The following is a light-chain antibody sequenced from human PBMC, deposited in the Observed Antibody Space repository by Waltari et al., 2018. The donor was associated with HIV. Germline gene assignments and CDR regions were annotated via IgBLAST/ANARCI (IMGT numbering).Light chain of an antibody. Sequence: SYVVPQPPSVSVAPAETATITCGGNKIGGARGHRYQPKPRQAPVLVIYDDSDRPSGIPERLSASNSGNTATLTISRVEAGDEADYYCQVWDIRSDSVVFGGGTKLTVL. CDR1: KIGGAR. V-gene: IGLV3-21*04. J-gene: IGLJ2*01. CDR2: DDS. CDR3: QVWDIRSDSVV.